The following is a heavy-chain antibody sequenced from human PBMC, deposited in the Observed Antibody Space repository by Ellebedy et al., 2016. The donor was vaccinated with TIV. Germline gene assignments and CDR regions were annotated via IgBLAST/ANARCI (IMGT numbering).Heavy chain of an antibody. CDR1: EFTFSSYG. CDR3: AKPYDILISPFHH. Sequence: GESLKISCAASEFTFSSYGMHWVRQAPGKGLEWVAVITDDGSNKYYVDSVKGRFTISRDNSKNTLYLQMNSLRAEDTAVYYCAKPYDILISPFHHWGQGTLVSVSS. J-gene: IGHJ1*01. D-gene: IGHD3-9*01. CDR2: ITDDGSNK. V-gene: IGHV3-30*18.